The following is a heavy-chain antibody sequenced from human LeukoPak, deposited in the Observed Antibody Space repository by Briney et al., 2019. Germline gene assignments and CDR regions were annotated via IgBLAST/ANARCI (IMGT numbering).Heavy chain of an antibody. J-gene: IGHJ1*01. CDR3: VRDRYFQY. Sequence: PGGSLRLSCAASGFTFSNYAMSWVRQAPGKGLEWVSTLSGGGGSTYYAQSVKGRFTISRDNSKNTLYLQMNSLRAEDTAVYYCVRDRYFQYWGQGSLVIVSS. CDR1: GFTFSNYA. D-gene: IGHD1-14*01. CDR2: LSGGGGST. V-gene: IGHV3-23*01.